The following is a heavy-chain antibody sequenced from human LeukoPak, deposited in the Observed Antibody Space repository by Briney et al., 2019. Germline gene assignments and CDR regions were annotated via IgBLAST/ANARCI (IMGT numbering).Heavy chain of an antibody. V-gene: IGHV3-64*02. D-gene: IGHD2-15*01. CDR2: ISGDGGST. CDR1: GFTFSSYL. J-gene: IGHJ4*02. CDR3: VTCTGGSCHDFDH. Sequence: GGSLTLSCAASGFTFSSYLMHWVRQAPGKGLEYVSTISGDGGSTYYAESVKGRFTISRDNPKNTLYLRMGSLRPEDMAVYYCVTCTGGSCHDFDHWGQGSLVTVSS.